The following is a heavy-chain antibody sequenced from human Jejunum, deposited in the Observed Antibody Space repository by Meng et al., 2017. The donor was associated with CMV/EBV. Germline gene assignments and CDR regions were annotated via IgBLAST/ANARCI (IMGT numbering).Heavy chain of an antibody. V-gene: IGHV1-18*01. D-gene: IGHD6-19*01. Sequence: LVHVVAEVKKPGAPVRVSCKASGYTFTHHGISWIRQAPGQGLEWMGWISCYNGDTNYAQKLQGRVTMTTDTSTNTAYMDLRSLRSDDTAVYYCARDPSNTSGRYAYFDYWGQGTLVTVSS. CDR2: ISCYNGDT. CDR3: ARDPSNTSGRYAYFDY. J-gene: IGHJ4*02. CDR1: GYTFTHHG.